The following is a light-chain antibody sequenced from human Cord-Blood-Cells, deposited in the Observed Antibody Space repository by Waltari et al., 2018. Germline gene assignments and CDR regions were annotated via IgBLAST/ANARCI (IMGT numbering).Light chain of an antibody. CDR1: SSDVGGYNY. V-gene: IGLV2-8*01. J-gene: IGLJ3*02. Sequence: QSALTQPPSASGSPGQSVTISCTGTSSDVGGYNYVSWYQQHPGKAPKLMIYEVSKRPSGVPVRFSGSRCGNTASLPVSGLQAEDEADYYCSSYAGSNNLVFGGGTKLTVL. CDR2: EVS. CDR3: SSYAGSNNLV.